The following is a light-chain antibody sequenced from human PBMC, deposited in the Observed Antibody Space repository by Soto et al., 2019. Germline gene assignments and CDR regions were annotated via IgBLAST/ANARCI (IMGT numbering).Light chain of an antibody. V-gene: IGKV4-1*01. CDR1: QSVLYSSNNKNY. Sequence: DIVMTQSPDSLAVSLGERATFNCMSSQSVLYSSNNKNYLAWYQQKPGQPPKLLIYWASTRESGVPDRFSGSGSGTDFTLTISSLQAEDVAVYYCQQYYSTPPTFGPGTKVAIK. CDR3: QQYYSTPPT. J-gene: IGKJ3*01. CDR2: WAS.